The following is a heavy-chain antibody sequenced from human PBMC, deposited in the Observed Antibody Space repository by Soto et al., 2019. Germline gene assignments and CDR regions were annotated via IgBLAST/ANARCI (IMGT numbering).Heavy chain of an antibody. CDR2: TYYRSKWYS. CDR1: GDSVSSTSTA. Sequence: SQTLSLTCAISGDSVSSTSTAWSWFRQSPSRGLEWLGRTYYRSKWYSDYAVSVKSRITINPDTSKNQFSLQLNSVTPEDTAVYYCARGSYYSGWVWGQGTLVTVS. J-gene: IGHJ4*02. D-gene: IGHD6-19*01. CDR3: ARGSYYSGWV. V-gene: IGHV6-1*01.